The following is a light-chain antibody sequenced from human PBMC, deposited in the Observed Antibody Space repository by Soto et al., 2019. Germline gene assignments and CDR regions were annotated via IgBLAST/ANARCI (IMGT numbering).Light chain of an antibody. V-gene: IGKV1-39*01. CDR2: AAS. Sequence: DIQMTQSPSSLSASIGGRVTITCRGSQSISSYLNWYQQKPGKAPKLLIYAASSLQSGVPSRFSGSGSGTDFTLTISSLQPEDFATYYCQQSYSTPPTFGQGTRLEIK. CDR3: QQSYSTPPT. J-gene: IGKJ5*01. CDR1: QSISSY.